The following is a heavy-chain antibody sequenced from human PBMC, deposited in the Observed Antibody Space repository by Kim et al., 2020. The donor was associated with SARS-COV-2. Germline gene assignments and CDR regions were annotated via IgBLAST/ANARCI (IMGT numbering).Heavy chain of an antibody. Sequence: GESLKISCKGSGYSFTSYWISWVRQMPGKGLEWMGRIDPSDSYTNYSPSFQGHVTISADKSISTAYLQWSSLKASDTAMYYCARHMNYYGSGSYAFDIWGQGTMVTVSS. V-gene: IGHV5-10-1*01. D-gene: IGHD3-10*01. J-gene: IGHJ3*02. CDR3: ARHMNYYGSGSYAFDI. CDR2: IDPSDSYT. CDR1: GYSFTSYW.